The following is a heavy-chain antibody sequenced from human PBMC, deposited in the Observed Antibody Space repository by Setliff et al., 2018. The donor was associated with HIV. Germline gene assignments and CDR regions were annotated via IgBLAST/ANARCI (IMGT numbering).Heavy chain of an antibody. CDR2: VYANGSA. Sequence: SETLSLTCTVSGDSINSGNSYWSWIRQPAGQGLEWIGHVYANGSATYIPSLWNRLTISKDWSNNQFSLRLTSVTAADTAMYCCARATIAVATAGTPTRIDYRGQGILVTVFS. CDR1: GDSINSGNSY. J-gene: IGHJ4*02. V-gene: IGHV4-61*09. D-gene: IGHD6-19*01. CDR3: ARATIAVATAGTPTRIDY.